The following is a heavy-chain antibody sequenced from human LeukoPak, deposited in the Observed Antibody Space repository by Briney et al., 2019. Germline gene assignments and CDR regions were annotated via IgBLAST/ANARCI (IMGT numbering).Heavy chain of an antibody. Sequence: SETLSLTCAVYGGSFSGYYRSWIRQPPGKGLEWVGEINHSGSTNYNPSLKSRVTISVDTSKNQFSLKLSSVTAEDTAVYYCARLLRGGYCSTTTCNWFDPWGQGTLVTVSS. CDR2: INHSGST. J-gene: IGHJ5*02. D-gene: IGHD2-2*03. V-gene: IGHV4-34*01. CDR3: ARLLRGGYCSTTTCNWFDP. CDR1: GGSFSGYY.